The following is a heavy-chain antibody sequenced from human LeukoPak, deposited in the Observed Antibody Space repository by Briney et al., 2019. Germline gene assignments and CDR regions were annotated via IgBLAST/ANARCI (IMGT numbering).Heavy chain of an antibody. V-gene: IGHV1-69*13. D-gene: IGHD3-9*01. CDR2: IIPIFGTA. CDR3: VRVHYDILTGSLEYYYYYGMDV. Sequence: ASVKVSCKASGGTFSSYAISWVRQAPGQGLEWMGGIIPIFGTANYAQKFQGRVTITADESTSTAYMELSSLRSEDTAVYYCVRVHYDILTGSLEYYYYYGMDVWGQGTTVTVSS. J-gene: IGHJ6*02. CDR1: GGTFSSYA.